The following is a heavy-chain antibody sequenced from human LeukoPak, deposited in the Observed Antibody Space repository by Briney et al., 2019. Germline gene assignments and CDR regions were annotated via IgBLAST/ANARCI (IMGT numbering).Heavy chain of an antibody. CDR1: GYTFTGYY. D-gene: IGHD2-2*02. CDR3: ARVRTPNARNCSSTSCYRGNWFDP. V-gene: IGHV1-2*06. Sequence: ASVKVSCKASGYTFTGYYMHWVRQAPGQGLEWMGRINPNSGGTNYAQKFQGRVTMTRDTSISTAYMELSRLRSDDTAVYYCARVRTPNARNCSSTSCYRGNWFDPWGREPWSPSPQ. CDR2: INPNSGGT. J-gene: IGHJ5*02.